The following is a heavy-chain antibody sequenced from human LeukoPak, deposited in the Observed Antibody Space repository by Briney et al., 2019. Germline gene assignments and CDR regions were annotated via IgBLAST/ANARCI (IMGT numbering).Heavy chain of an antibody. Sequence: SETLSLTCTVSGGSISSGGYYWSWIRQPPGKGLEWIGYIYHSGSTYYNPSLKSRVTISVDTSKNQFSLKLSSVTAADTAVYYCARDPITMVRGVFDYWGQGTLVTVSS. D-gene: IGHD3-10*01. CDR3: ARDPITMVRGVFDY. J-gene: IGHJ4*02. CDR2: IYHSGST. V-gene: IGHV4-30-2*01. CDR1: GGSISSGGYY.